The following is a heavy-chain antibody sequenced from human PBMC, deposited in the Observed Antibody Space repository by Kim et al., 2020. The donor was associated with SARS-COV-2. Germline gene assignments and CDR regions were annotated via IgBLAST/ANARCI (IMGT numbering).Heavy chain of an antibody. CDR3: ACTYYYDSSGYQIPSPFDY. V-gene: IGHV4-59*13. J-gene: IGHJ4*02. Sequence: SETLSLTCTVSGGSISSYYWSWIRQPPGKGLEWIGYIYYSGSTNYNPSLKSRVTISVDTSKNQFSLKLSSVTAADTAVYYCACTYYYDSSGYQIPSPFDYWGQGTLVTVSS. D-gene: IGHD3-22*01. CDR1: GGSISSYY. CDR2: IYYSGST.